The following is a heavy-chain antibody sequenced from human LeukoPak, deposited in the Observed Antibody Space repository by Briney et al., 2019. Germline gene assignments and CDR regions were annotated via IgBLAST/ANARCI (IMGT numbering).Heavy chain of an antibody. D-gene: IGHD3-3*01. J-gene: IGHJ4*02. CDR2: INPNSGGT. Sequence: ASVKVSFKASGYTFTDYYIHWVRQAPGQGLEWMGWINPNSGGTSYAQKFQGRVTMTRDTSISTVYMELNRLRSDDTAVFYCARGSGGPPQVLDYWGQGTLVTVSS. CDR3: ARGSGGPPQVLDY. CDR1: GYTFTDYY. V-gene: IGHV1-2*02.